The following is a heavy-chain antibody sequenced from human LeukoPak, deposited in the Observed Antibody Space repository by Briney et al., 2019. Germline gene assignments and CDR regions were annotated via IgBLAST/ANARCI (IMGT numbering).Heavy chain of an antibody. CDR3: ARGDRLVRGDKNYYYYYGMDV. CDR1: GFTFSSYA. CDR2: ISYDGSNK. V-gene: IGHV3-30-3*01. Sequence: GGSLRLSCAASGFTFSSYAMHWVRQAPGKGLEWVAVISYDGSNKYYADSVKGRFTISRDNSKNTLYLQMNSLRAEDTAVYYCARGDRLVRGDKNYYYYYGMDVWGQGTTVTVSS. D-gene: IGHD3-10*01. J-gene: IGHJ6*02.